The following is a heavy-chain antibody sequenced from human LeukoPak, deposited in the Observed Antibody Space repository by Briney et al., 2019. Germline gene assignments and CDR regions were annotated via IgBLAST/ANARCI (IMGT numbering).Heavy chain of an antibody. D-gene: IGHD3-10*01. CDR1: GFTFSSHS. V-gene: IGHV3-21*01. CDR3: ARDYGSGSYDYYGMDV. CDR2: ISSSSSYI. J-gene: IGHJ6*04. Sequence: GGSLRLSCAASGFTFSSHSMNWVRQAPGKGLEWVSSISSSSSYIYYADSVKGRFTISRDNAKNSLYLQMNSLRAEDTAVYYCARDYGSGSYDYYGMDVWGKGTTVTVSS.